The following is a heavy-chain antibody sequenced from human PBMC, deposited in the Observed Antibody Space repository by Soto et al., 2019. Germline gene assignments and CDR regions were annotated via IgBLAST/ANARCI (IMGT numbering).Heavy chain of an antibody. Sequence: PGGSLRLSCATSESTFSSFGMHWVRQAPGKGLEWVAVISYDGSNKYYADSVKGRFTISRDNSKNTMYLQMNSLKADDTAVYYFARDDVLCDGGRCYGIPLDVWGKGTTVTVSS. CDR3: ARDDVLCDGGRCYGIPLDV. J-gene: IGHJ6*04. D-gene: IGHD2-15*01. V-gene: IGHV3-30*19. CDR1: ESTFSSFG. CDR2: ISYDGSNK.